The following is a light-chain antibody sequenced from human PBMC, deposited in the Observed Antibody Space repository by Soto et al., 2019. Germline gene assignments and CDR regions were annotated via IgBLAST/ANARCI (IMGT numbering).Light chain of an antibody. CDR2: AAS. CDR1: ETVRSN. CDR3: QQYNNWWT. J-gene: IGKJ1*01. V-gene: IGKV3D-15*01. Sequence: RVMTQTPDTLSLSPGEIATLSCRASETVRSNLAWYQQKPGQAPRLLIYAASTRATGIPARFIGNGSGTEFTLTISSLQSEDFAVYYCQQYNNWWTFGQGTKVDIK.